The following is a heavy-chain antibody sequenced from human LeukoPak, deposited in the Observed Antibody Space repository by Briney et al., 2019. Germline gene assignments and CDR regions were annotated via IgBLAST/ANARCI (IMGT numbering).Heavy chain of an antibody. CDR1: GFTFSSYG. CDR2: ISGSGGST. D-gene: IGHD3-10*01. CDR3: ASGGYHATYFDY. V-gene: IGHV3-23*01. J-gene: IGHJ4*02. Sequence: GGSLRLSCAASGFTFSSYGMHWVRQAPGKGLEWVSAISGSGGSTYYADSVKGRFTISRDNSKNTLYLQMNSLRAEDTAVYYCASGGYHATYFDYRGQGTLVTVSS.